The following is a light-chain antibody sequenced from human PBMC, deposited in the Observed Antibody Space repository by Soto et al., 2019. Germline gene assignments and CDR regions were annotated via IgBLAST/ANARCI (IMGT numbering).Light chain of an antibody. CDR2: AAS. CDR1: QSITTY. V-gene: IGKV1-39*01. J-gene: IGKJ4*01. CDR3: PQIYSAPLT. Sequence: DIQMTQSPSSLSASVGDRVTITCRASQSITTYLNWYRQKPGKAPKLLIYAASSLQSGVPSRFSGSGSETEFTLSISSLQPEDFATYFCPQIYSAPLTFGGGTQVESK.